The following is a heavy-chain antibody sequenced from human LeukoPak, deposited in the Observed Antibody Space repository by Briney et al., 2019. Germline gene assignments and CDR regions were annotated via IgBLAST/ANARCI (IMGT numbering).Heavy chain of an antibody. D-gene: IGHD4-23*01. CDR3: ARGRPHGNDY. CDR2: IASDGSST. Sequence: GGSLRLTCAASGFTFSSYWMNWVRQAPGKGLVWVSRIASDGSSTTYADSVKGRFSISRDNAKNTLYLQMNSLRVEDTAVYCCARGRPHGNDYWGQGTLVTVSS. J-gene: IGHJ4*02. CDR1: GFTFSSYW. V-gene: IGHV3-74*01.